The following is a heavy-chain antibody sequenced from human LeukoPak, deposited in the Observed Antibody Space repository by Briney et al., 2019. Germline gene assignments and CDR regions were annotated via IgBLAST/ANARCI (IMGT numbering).Heavy chain of an antibody. V-gene: IGHV4-4*07. J-gene: IGHJ5*02. CDR3: ARLLVVESRFDP. CDR1: DGSINSYF. D-gene: IGHD2-15*01. CDR2: IYASGST. Sequence: NPSETLSLTCTVSDGSINSYFWSWIRQPAGKGLEYIGRIYASGSTNYNPSLKSRVTMSVDTSKNQFSLKLTSVTAADTAVYYCARLLVVESRFDPWGQGTLVTASS.